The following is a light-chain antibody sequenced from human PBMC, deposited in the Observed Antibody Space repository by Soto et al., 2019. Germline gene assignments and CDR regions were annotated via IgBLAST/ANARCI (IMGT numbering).Light chain of an antibody. Sequence: QSALTQPAPVSGSPGQSITISCTGTSSDIGGYIYVSWYQHHPGKAPKLLIYDVSNRPSGVSNRFSGSKSGNTASLTISGLQVEDEADYFCSTYTSSRTRFGGGTKLTVL. V-gene: IGLV2-14*03. CDR2: DVS. J-gene: IGLJ2*01. CDR3: STYTSSRTR. CDR1: SSDIGGYIY.